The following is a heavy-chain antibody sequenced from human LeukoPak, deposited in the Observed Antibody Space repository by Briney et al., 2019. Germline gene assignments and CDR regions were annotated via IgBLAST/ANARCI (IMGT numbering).Heavy chain of an antibody. J-gene: IGHJ5*02. D-gene: IGHD6-19*01. V-gene: IGHV3-66*03. CDR3: AKEGAVAGSMWFDL. CDR2: IYSSGST. CDR1: GFIATTNY. Sequence: GGSLRLSCAGSGFIATTNYMSWVRQAPGKGLEWVSVIYSSGSTSYADSVKGRFTISRDNSKNTVHVQMNSLRAEDTAVYYCAKEGAVAGSMWFDLWGQGALVIVSS.